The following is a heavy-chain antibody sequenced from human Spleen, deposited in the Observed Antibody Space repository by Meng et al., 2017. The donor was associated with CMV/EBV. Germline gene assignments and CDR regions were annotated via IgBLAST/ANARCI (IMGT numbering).Heavy chain of an antibody. CDR2: INHSGST. D-gene: IGHD1-7*01. Sequence: QVQLQQWGAGLLKPSEHLSLTCAVYGGSFSGYYWSWIRQPPGKGLEWIGEINHSGSTNYNPSLKSRVTISVDTSKNQFSLKLSSVTAADTAVYYCARGRINWNYGIDYWGQGTLVTVSS. CDR3: ARGRINWNYGIDY. V-gene: IGHV4-34*01. J-gene: IGHJ4*02. CDR1: GGSFSGYY.